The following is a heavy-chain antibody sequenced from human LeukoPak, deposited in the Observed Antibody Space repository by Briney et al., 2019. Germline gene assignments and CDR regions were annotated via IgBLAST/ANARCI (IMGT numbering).Heavy chain of an antibody. CDR2: ISAYNGNT. J-gene: IGHJ4*02. Sequence: GASVKVSCKASGYTFTSYGVTWVRQAPGQGLEWMGWISAYNGNTNYAQKFQGRVTMTTDTSTSTAYMELRSLRSDDTAVVYCAGGIASTGRYYFDYWGQGTLVTVSS. V-gene: IGHV1-18*01. D-gene: IGHD6-13*01. CDR3: AGGIASTGRYYFDY. CDR1: GYTFTSYG.